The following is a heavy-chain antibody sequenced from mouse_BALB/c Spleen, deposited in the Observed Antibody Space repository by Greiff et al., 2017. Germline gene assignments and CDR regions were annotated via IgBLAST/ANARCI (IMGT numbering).Heavy chain of an antibody. D-gene: IGHD2-14*01. V-gene: IGHV10-1*02. CDR2: IRSKSNNYAT. Sequence: ESGGGLVQPKGSLKLSCAASGFTFNTYAMNWVRQAPGKGLEWVARIRSKSNNYATYYADSVKDRFTISRDDSQSLLYLQMNNLKTEDTAMYYCVRQGYRYDGDSYYAMDYWGQGTSVTVSS. CDR1: GFTFNTYA. J-gene: IGHJ4*01. CDR3: VRQGYRYDGDSYYAMDY.